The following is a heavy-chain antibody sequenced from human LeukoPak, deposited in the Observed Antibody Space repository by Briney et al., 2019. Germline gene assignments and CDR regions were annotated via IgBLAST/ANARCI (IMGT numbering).Heavy chain of an antibody. Sequence: GRSLRLSCAGSGFIFNNYAMHWVRQPPGKGLEWVSGISWNSGTIDYADSVRGRFTISRDDAKNSLYLQMDSLRVEDTAFYYCAKDNRRHYTSGPNPDSLHWGQGALVTVSS. CDR2: ISWNSGTI. CDR3: AKDNRRHYTSGPNPDSLH. J-gene: IGHJ4*02. V-gene: IGHV3-9*01. CDR1: GFIFNNYA. D-gene: IGHD6-19*01.